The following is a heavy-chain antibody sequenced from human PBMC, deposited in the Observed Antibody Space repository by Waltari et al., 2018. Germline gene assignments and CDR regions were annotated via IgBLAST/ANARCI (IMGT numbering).Heavy chain of an antibody. V-gene: IGHV4-39*01. J-gene: IGHJ5*02. Sequence: QLQLQESGPGLVKPSETLSLTCTVSGGSISTNNYYWGWFRQPPGKGLEWIANLYYTGSASYNPSLKSRVTVSVDTSKSQFSLKLSSVTAADTAVYYCARLPRYDFWTWGQGTLVTVSS. CDR1: GGSISTNNYY. D-gene: IGHD3-3*01. CDR3: ARLPRYDFWT. CDR2: LYYTGSA.